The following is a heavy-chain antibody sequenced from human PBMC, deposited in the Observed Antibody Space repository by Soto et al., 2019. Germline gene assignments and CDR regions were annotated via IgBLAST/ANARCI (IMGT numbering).Heavy chain of an antibody. D-gene: IGHD3-22*01. CDR1: RSSIMSTARY. J-gene: IGHJ3*02. CDR2: IYYSGST. CDR3: ARDYYYDSSGYSDDAFDI. V-gene: IGHV4-31*03. Sequence: SEPLSLTCPISRSSIMSTARYWTLIGQHPGKGLEWIGYIYYSGSTYYNPSLKSRVTISVDTSKNQFSLKLSSVTAADTAVYYCARDYYYDSSGYSDDAFDIWGQGTMVT.